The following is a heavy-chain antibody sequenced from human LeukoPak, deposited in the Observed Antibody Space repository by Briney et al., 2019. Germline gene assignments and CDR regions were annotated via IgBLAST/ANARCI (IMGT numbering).Heavy chain of an antibody. CDR3: ARTYSNYSRYYYYYYMDV. D-gene: IGHD4-11*01. Sequence: PSETLSLTCSVSGGSISSGSYYWSWIRQPAGKGLEWIGRIYTSGSTNYNPSLKSRVTISVDTSKNHFSLRLSSVTAADTAVYYCARTYSNYSRYYYYYYMDVWGKGTTVTVSS. V-gene: IGHV4-61*02. J-gene: IGHJ6*03. CDR1: GGSISSGSYY. CDR2: IYTSGST.